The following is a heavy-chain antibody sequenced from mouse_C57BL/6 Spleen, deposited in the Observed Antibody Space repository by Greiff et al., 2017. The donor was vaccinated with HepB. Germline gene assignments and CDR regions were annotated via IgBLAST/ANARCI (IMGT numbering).Heavy chain of an antibody. V-gene: IGHV5-6*01. CDR3: ARHGDYDGVAY. CDR2: ISSGGSYT. Sequence: EVKLLESGGDLVKPGGSLKLSCAASGFTFSSYGMSWVRQTQDKRLEWVATISSGGSYTYYPDSVKGRFTISRDNAKNTLYLQMSSLKSEDTAMYYCARHGDYDGVAYWGQGTLVTVSA. D-gene: IGHD2-4*01. CDR1: GFTFSSYG. J-gene: IGHJ3*01.